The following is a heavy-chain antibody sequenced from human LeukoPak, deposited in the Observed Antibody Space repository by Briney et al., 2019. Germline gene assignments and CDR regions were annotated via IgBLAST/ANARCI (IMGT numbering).Heavy chain of an antibody. D-gene: IGHD6-13*01. Sequence: SETLSLTCTVSGGSISSYYWSWIRQPPGKGLEWIGYIYYSGSTNYNPSLKSRVTISVATSKNQFSLKLSSVTAADTAVYYCARVAGYSSSWYSRGLTPRTWFDPWGQGTLVTVSS. V-gene: IGHV4-59*01. CDR3: ARVAGYSSSWYSRGLTPRTWFDP. CDR2: IYYSGST. J-gene: IGHJ5*02. CDR1: GGSISSYY.